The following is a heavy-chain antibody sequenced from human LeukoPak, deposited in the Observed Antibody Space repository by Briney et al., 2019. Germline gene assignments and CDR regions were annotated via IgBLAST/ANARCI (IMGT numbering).Heavy chain of an antibody. CDR2: INTNTGNP. Sequence: ASVKVSCKASGYTFTSYAMNWVRQAPGQGLEWMGWINTNTGNPTYAQGFTGRFVFSLDTSVSTAYLQISSLKAEDTAVCYCARDLPESYYYYGMDVWGQGTTVTVSS. V-gene: IGHV7-4-1*02. CDR3: ARDLPESYYYYGMDV. J-gene: IGHJ6*02. CDR1: GYTFTSYA.